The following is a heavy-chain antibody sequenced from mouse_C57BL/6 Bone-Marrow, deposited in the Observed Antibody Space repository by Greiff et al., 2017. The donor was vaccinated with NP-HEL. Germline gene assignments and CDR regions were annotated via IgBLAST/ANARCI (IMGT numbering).Heavy chain of an antibody. D-gene: IGHD2-4*01. CDR3: VRGYYDYDEGYFDV. CDR2: IRRKSSNYAT. CDR1: GFTFNTYA. J-gene: IGHJ1*03. V-gene: IGHV10-3*01. Sequence: EVKLVESGGGLVQPKGSLKLSCAASGFTFNTYAMHWVRQAPGKGLEWVARIRRKSSNYATYYADSVKDRFTISRDDSQSMLYLQMNNLKTEDTAMYDCVRGYYDYDEGYFDVWGTGTTVTVSS.